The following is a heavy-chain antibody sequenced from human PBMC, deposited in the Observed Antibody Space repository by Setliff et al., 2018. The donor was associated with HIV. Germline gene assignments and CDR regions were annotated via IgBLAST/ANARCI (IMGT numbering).Heavy chain of an antibody. D-gene: IGHD6-13*01. CDR3: TTDPYSSSSGYFY. V-gene: IGHV3-15*01. J-gene: IGHJ4*02. Sequence: DGGTTDYAAPVKGRFTISRDDSKNTLYLQMNSLKTEDTAVYYCTTDPYSSSSGYFYWGQGTLVTVSS. CDR2: DGGTT.